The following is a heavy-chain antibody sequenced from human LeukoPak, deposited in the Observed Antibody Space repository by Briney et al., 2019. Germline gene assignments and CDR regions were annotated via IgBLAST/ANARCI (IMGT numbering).Heavy chain of an antibody. V-gene: IGHV1-69*13. CDR3: ARVYSYGTGWFDP. CDR2: IIPIFGTA. J-gene: IGHJ5*02. CDR1: GGTFSSYA. Sequence: SVKVSCKASGGTFSSYAISWVRQAPGQGLEWMGGIIPIFGTANYAQKFQGRVTITADESTSTAYMELSSLRSEDTAVYYCARVYSYGTGWFDPWGQGTLVTVSS. D-gene: IGHD5-18*01.